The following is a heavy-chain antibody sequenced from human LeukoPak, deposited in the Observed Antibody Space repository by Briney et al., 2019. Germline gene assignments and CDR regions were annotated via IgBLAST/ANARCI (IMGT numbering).Heavy chain of an antibody. Sequence: GGSLRLSCAASGFTFSSYWKSWVRQAPGKGLEWVANIKQDGSEKYYVDSVKGRFTISRDNAKNSLYLQMNSLRAEDTAVYYCARDPSCSGGSCYFYYYYGMDVWGQGTTVTVSS. CDR2: IKQDGSEK. J-gene: IGHJ6*02. CDR3: ARDPSCSGGSCYFYYYYGMDV. CDR1: GFTFSSYW. V-gene: IGHV3-7*01. D-gene: IGHD2-15*01.